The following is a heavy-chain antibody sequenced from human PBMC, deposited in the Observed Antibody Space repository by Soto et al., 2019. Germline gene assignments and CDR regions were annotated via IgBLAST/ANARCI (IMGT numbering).Heavy chain of an antibody. CDR3: ARDLWGYCGTDCYPLDV. CDR1: GGSISSYY. D-gene: IGHD2-21*02. CDR2: MYNTGST. V-gene: IGHV4-59*01. J-gene: IGHJ6*02. Sequence: QVQLQESGPGLVKPSETLSLTCTVSGGSISSYYWSWIRQPPGKGLEWIGYMYNTGSTVYNPPLKSRVTISVDTSKNQFSLKLNAVTAADTAVYYCARDLWGYCGTDCYPLDVWGQGTTVTVSS.